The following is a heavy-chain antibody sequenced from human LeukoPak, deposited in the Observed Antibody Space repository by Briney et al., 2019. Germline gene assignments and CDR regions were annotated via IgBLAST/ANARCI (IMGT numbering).Heavy chain of an antibody. Sequence: PGGSLRLSCAASGFTFSRHGMSWVRQAPGKGLEWVSIISGSGGSTHYADSVKGRFIISRDNPKNTLYVQMNSLRSEDTAVYYCAKNRGWDSSGCPMDHWGQGTLVTVSS. CDR2: ISGSGGST. CDR1: GFTFSRHG. V-gene: IGHV3-23*01. J-gene: IGHJ4*02. D-gene: IGHD6-19*01. CDR3: AKNRGWDSSGCPMDH.